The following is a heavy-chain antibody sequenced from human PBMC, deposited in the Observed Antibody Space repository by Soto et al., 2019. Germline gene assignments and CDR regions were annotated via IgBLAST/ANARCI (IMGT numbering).Heavy chain of an antibody. CDR1: GGSISSRSYY. CDR2: IYYSGST. Sequence: PSETLTLTFTGSGGSISSRSYYCGWGRQPPGKGLEWIGSIYYSGSTYYNPSLKSRVTISVDTSKSQFSLKLSSVTAADTAVYYCASQKLDVPAHFDYWGQGTLVTVS. V-gene: IGHV4-39*01. CDR3: ASQKLDVPAHFDY. D-gene: IGHD1-1*01. J-gene: IGHJ4*02.